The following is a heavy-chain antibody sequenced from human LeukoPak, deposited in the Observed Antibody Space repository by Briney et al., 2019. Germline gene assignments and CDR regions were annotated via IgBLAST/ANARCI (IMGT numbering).Heavy chain of an antibody. Sequence: SVKVSCKASGYTFTSYAMNWVRQAPGQGLEWMGGIIPIFGTANYAQKFQGRVTITADKSTSTAYMELSSLRSEDTAVYYCASSPRGYYDSSGVDYWGQGTLVTVSS. CDR1: GYTFTSYA. D-gene: IGHD3-22*01. V-gene: IGHV1-69*06. CDR2: IIPIFGTA. CDR3: ASSPRGYYDSSGVDY. J-gene: IGHJ4*02.